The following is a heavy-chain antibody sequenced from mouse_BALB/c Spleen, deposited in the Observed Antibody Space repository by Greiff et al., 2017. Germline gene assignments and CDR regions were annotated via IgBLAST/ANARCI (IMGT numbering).Heavy chain of an antibody. CDR2: INPNNGGT. Sequence: VQLQQSGPELVKPGASVKIPCKASGYRFTDYNMDWVKQSHGKSLEWIGDINPNNGGTIYNQKFKGKATLTVDKSSSTAYMELRSLTSEDTAVYYCARWVYYGSSFDYWGQGTTLTVSS. D-gene: IGHD1-1*01. V-gene: IGHV1-18*01. CDR1: GYRFTDYN. J-gene: IGHJ2*01. CDR3: ARWVYYGSSFDY.